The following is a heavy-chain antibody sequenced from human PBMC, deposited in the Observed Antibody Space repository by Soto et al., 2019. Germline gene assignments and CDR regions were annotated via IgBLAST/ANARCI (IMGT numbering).Heavy chain of an antibody. J-gene: IGHJ4*02. CDR2: IYSGGST. D-gene: IGHD3-16*02. CDR3: ARNRLHLGELALYYFSY. V-gene: IGHV3-53*04. CDR1: GFTVSSNY. Sequence: EVQLVESGGGLVQPGGSLRLSCAASGFTVSSNYMSWVRQAPGKGLEWVSVIYSGGSTYYADSVKGRFTISRHNSKNPLYLQINSLRAEDTAVYYCARNRLHLGELALYYFSYWGQGTLVTVSS.